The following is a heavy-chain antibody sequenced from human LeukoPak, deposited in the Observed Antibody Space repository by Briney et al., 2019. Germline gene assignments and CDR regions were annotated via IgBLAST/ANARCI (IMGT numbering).Heavy chain of an antibody. D-gene: IGHD3-22*01. CDR2: IIPIFGTA. Sequence: GASVKVSCKASGYTFTSYGISWVRQAPGQGLEWMGRIIPIFGTANYAQKFQGRVTITTDESTSTAYMELSSLRSEDTAVYYCARDSGYYYDSSGYYYSYWGQGTLVTVSS. CDR1: GYTFTSYG. J-gene: IGHJ4*02. V-gene: IGHV1-69*05. CDR3: ARDSGYYYDSSGYYYSY.